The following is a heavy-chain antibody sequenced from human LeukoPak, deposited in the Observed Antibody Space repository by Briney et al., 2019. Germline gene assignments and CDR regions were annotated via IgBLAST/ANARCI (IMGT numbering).Heavy chain of an antibody. CDR2: INHSGST. J-gene: IGHJ5*02. D-gene: IGHD1-26*01. CDR1: GGSFSGYY. CDR3: ARVGVVGATHWFDP. Sequence: SETLSLTRAVYGGSFSGYYWSWIRQPPGKGLEWIGEINHSGSTNYNPSLKSRVTISVDTSKNQFSLKLSSVTAADTAVYYCARVGVVGATHWFDPWGQGTLVTVSS. V-gene: IGHV4-34*01.